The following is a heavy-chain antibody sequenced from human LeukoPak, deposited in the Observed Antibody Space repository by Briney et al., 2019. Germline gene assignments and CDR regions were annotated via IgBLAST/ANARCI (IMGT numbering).Heavy chain of an antibody. D-gene: IGHD3-3*01. CDR2: ISYDGSNK. CDR1: GFTFSSYA. Sequence: GGSLRLSCAASGFTFSSYAMHWVRQAPGKGLEWVAVISYDGSNKYYADSVKGRFTISRDNSKNTLYLQMNSLRAEDTAVYYCARKRFLDLFDYRGQGTLVTVSS. J-gene: IGHJ4*02. V-gene: IGHV3-30-3*01. CDR3: ARKRFLDLFDY.